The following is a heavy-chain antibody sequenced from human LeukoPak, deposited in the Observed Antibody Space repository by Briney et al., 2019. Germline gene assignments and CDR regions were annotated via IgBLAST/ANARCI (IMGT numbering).Heavy chain of an antibody. Sequence: GGSLILSCAASGFTFSSYGRHWVRQAPGKGLEWVAVIWYDGSNKYYADSVKGRFTISRDNYKNTLYLQMNSLRAEDTAVYYCARERERSNYFDYWGQGTLVTVSS. D-gene: IGHD1-26*01. CDR1: GFTFSSYG. V-gene: IGHV3-33*01. CDR3: ARERERSNYFDY. J-gene: IGHJ4*02. CDR2: IWYDGSNK.